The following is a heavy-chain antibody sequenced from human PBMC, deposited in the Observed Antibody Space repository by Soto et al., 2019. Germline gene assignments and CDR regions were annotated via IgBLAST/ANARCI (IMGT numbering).Heavy chain of an antibody. CDR1: GGSFSGYY. CDR2: INHSGST. Sequence: SETLSLTCAVYGGSFSGYYWSWIRQPPGKGLEWIGEINHSGSTNYNPSLKSRVTISVDTSKNQFSLKLSSVTAADTAVYYCASEAMVTSYYGMDVWGQGTTXT. V-gene: IGHV4-34*01. D-gene: IGHD5-18*01. CDR3: ASEAMVTSYYGMDV. J-gene: IGHJ6*02.